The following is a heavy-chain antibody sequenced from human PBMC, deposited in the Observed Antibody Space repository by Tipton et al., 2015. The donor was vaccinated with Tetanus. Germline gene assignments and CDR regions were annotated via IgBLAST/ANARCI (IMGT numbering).Heavy chain of an antibody. CDR2: ISGSGGST. D-gene: IGHD2-15*01. CDR1: EFTFSSYA. CDR3: TRDLGGYAGY. Sequence: SLRLSCAASEFTFSSYAMSWVRRAPGKGLEWVSAISGSGGSTYYADSVKGRFTISRDNSKNTLSLQMNSLRAEDTAVYYCTRDLGGYAGYWGQGTLVTVSS. J-gene: IGHJ4*02. V-gene: IGHV3-23*01.